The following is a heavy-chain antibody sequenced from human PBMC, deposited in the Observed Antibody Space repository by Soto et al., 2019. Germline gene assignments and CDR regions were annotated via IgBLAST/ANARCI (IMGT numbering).Heavy chain of an antibody. CDR2: ISAYNGNT. Sequence: QVQLVQSGAEVKKPGASVKVSCKASGYTFTSYGISWVRQAPGQGLEWMGWISAYNGNTNYAQKLQGRVTMTTDTPRGTRYRERRGLRCVDTAVYSGARGKQRRGGGDYWGQGTLVTVSS. J-gene: IGHJ4*02. CDR3: ARGKQRRGGGDY. D-gene: IGHD6-25*01. V-gene: IGHV1-18*04. CDR1: GYTFTSYG.